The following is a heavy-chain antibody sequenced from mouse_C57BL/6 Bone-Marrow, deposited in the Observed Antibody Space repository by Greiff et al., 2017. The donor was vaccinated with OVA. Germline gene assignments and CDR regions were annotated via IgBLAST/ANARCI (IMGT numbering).Heavy chain of an antibody. CDR2: IDPSDSYT. J-gene: IGHJ4*01. CDR1: GYTFTSYW. D-gene: IGHD2-2*01. CDR3: AVGGYDGYYYAMDY. V-gene: IGHV1-50*01. Sequence: QVQLQQPGAELVKPGASVKLSCKASGYTFTSYWMQWVKQRPGPGLEWIGEIDPSDSYTNYNQKFKGKATLTVDTSSSTAYMQLSSLTSEDSAVYYCAVGGYDGYYYAMDYWGQGTSVTVSS.